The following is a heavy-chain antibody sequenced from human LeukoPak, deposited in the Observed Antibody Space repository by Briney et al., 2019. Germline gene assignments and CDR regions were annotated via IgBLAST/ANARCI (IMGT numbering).Heavy chain of an antibody. V-gene: IGHV5-51*01. CDR1: GYSFTSYW. CDR2: IYPGDSDT. D-gene: IGHD3-10*01. Sequence: GESLKISCKGSGYSFTSYWIGWVRQMPRKGLEWMGIIYPGDSDTRYSPSFQGQVTISADKSISTAYLQWSSLKASDTAMYYCARRYYYGSGSYEPANWFDPWGQGTLVTVSS. CDR3: ARRYYYGSGSYEPANWFDP. J-gene: IGHJ5*02.